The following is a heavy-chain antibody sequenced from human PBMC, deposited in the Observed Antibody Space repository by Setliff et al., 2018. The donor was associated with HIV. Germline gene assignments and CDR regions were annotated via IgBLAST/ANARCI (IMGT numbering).Heavy chain of an antibody. J-gene: IGHJ4*02. Sequence: GASVKVSCKASGDTFSTFAIIWVRQAPGQGLEWMGGIIPKSNTPDYAQIFKGRLTITADESMSTAHMELVGLTSEDTAVYYCARGSPIVWFGEFLYPEIDYWGQGSLVTVS. CDR1: GDTFSTFA. CDR3: ARGSPIVWFGEFLYPEIDY. CDR2: IIPKSNTP. V-gene: IGHV1-69*13. D-gene: IGHD3-10*01.